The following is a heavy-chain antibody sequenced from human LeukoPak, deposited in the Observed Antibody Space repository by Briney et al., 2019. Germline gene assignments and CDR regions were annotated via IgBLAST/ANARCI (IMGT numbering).Heavy chain of an antibody. CDR1: GVSFSGYY. V-gene: IGHV4-30-4*08. CDR2: IYYSGST. D-gene: IGHD6-13*01. CDR3: ARERSAAAGEGYFDY. Sequence: SETLSLTCAVYGVSFSGYYWSWLRQPPGKGLEWIGYIYYSGSTYYNPSLKSRVTISVDTSKNQFSLKLSSVTAADTAVYYCARERSAAAGEGYFDYWGQGTLVTVSS. J-gene: IGHJ4*02.